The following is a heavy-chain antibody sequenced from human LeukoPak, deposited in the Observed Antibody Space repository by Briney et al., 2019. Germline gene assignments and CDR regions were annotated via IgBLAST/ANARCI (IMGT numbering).Heavy chain of an antibody. CDR3: AGATKWLAHDF. D-gene: IGHD6-19*01. J-gene: IGHJ4*02. V-gene: IGHV3-53*01. CDR1: GFTVGGTY. CDR2: IDAGRT. Sequence: GGSLRLSCAASGFTVGGTYMSWVRQAAGKGWEWVSTIDAGRTTYADSVKGRFTISRDNYKNTLFLQMKSLRAGDTAVYYCAGATKWLAHDFWGQGTRVTVSS.